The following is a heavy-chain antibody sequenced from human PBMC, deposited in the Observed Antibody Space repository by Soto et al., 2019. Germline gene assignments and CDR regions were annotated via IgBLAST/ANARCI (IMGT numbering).Heavy chain of an antibody. J-gene: IGHJ6*02. V-gene: IGHV3-30*18. Sequence: VQLVESGGGVAQPGRSLRLSCAASGFTFGGYGMHWVRQAPGKGLEWVSLISSDGSTRYSADSVKGRFTISRDNSKNTLYLQINSLTAEDTAMYYCAKDRPRSSGSKQCCTLDVWGQGTTVTVSS. CDR3: AKDRPRSSGSKQCCTLDV. D-gene: IGHD6-19*01. CDR2: ISSDGSTR. CDR1: GFTFGGYG.